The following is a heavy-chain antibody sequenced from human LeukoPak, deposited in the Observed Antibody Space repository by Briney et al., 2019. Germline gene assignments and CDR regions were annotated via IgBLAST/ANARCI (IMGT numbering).Heavy chain of an antibody. Sequence: SETLSLTCAVYGGSFSGYCWSWIRQPPGKGLEWIGEINHSGSTNYNPSLKSRVTISVDTSKNQFSLKLSSVTAADTAVYYCARARYSSSWYSYWGQGTLVTVSS. D-gene: IGHD6-13*01. CDR2: INHSGST. J-gene: IGHJ4*02. CDR3: ARARYSSSWYSY. V-gene: IGHV4-34*01. CDR1: GGSFSGYC.